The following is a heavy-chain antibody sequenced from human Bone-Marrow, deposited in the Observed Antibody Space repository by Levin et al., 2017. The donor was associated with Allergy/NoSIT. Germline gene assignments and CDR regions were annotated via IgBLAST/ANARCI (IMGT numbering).Heavy chain of an antibody. J-gene: IGHJ4*02. Sequence: SETLSLTCTVSGGSVSGYYWSWIRQSPGKGLEWIGYIYYNGNTRYNPSLESRATMSVDMSKSQFSLNMTSVAAADTAVYYCARLSNSAVSDYWGQGTLVIVSS. CDR2: IYYNGNT. CDR3: ARLSNSAVSDY. CDR1: GGSVSGYY. D-gene: IGHD4-11*01. V-gene: IGHV4-59*02.